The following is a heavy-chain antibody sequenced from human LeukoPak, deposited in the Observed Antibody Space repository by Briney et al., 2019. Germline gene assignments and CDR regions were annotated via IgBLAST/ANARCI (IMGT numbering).Heavy chain of an antibody. Sequence: GGSLRLSCAASRFTFSNFAMSWVRQAPGKGLEWVAVIWYDGSNKYYADSVKGRFTISRDNSKNTLYLQMNSLRAEDTAVYYCARGDEFSSGWTFDYWGQGTLVTVSS. CDR1: RFTFSNFA. CDR3: ARGDEFSSGWTFDY. D-gene: IGHD6-19*01. J-gene: IGHJ4*02. V-gene: IGHV3-33*08. CDR2: IWYDGSNK.